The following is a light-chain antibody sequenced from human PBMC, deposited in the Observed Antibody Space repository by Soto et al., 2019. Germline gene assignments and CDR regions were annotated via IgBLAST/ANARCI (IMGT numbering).Light chain of an antibody. J-gene: IGKJ4*01. CDR1: QGITSW. Sequence: DIQMTQSPSFVPASVGDSVTITCRASQGITSWLAWYQKKPGRAPKLLIHAASRLESGVPSRFSGSGSGTDFTLTISSLQPEDFATYYCQQTSSFPLTFGGGTKVEIK. V-gene: IGKV1-12*01. CDR3: QQTSSFPLT. CDR2: AAS.